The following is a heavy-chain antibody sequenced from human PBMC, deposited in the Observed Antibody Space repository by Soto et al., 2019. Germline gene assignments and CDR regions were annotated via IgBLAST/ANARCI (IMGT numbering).Heavy chain of an antibody. CDR1: GAALSSGGYF. CDR2: IYYRGGT. V-gene: IGHV4-61*08. CDR3: TREESDSNGFDP. J-gene: IGHJ5*02. Sequence: SETLSLTCTVSGAALSSGGYFYTWVRQPPGKGLEWLANIYYRGGTNNNPPPKSRVTITLDMYKSQFSLRLISVTAADRDGYYSTREESDSNGFDPWGQGTLVTVSS.